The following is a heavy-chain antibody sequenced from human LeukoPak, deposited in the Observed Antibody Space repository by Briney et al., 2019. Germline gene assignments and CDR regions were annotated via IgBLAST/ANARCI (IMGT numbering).Heavy chain of an antibody. D-gene: IGHD3-22*01. J-gene: IGHJ4*01. CDR1: GSSINNNF. CDR2: IYSSGSA. Sequence: PFETLPLTCTVSGSSINNNFWTWIRQPPGKGLEWIGYIYSSGSADYNPSLKSRVIISGDTSKNQISLKPTSVTAADTAVYFCARHRDYYDTWGHGTLVTVSS. V-gene: IGHV4-59*08. CDR3: ARHRDYYDT.